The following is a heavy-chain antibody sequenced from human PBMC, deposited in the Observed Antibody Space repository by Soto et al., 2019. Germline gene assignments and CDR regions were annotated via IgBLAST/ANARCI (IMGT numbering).Heavy chain of an antibody. CDR3: ARGDQYYYGSGSYNNWFDP. CDR2: IYHSGST. V-gene: IGHV4-30-2*01. D-gene: IGHD3-10*01. CDR1: GGSISSGGYS. J-gene: IGHJ5*02. Sequence: SETLSLTCAVSGGSISSGGYSWSWIRQPPGKGLEWIGYIYHSGSTYYNPSLKSRVTISVDRSKNQFSLKLSSVTAADTAVYYCARGDQYYYGSGSYNNWFDPWGQGTLVTVSS.